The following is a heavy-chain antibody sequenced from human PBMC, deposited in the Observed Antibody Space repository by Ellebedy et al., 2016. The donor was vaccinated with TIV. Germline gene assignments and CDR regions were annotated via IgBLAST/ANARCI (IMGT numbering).Heavy chain of an antibody. CDR3: ARRTTTYLDSSGLCFDL. CDR2: IYTSGST. V-gene: IGHV4-4*07. D-gene: IGHD6-19*01. CDR1: GDSISSYY. J-gene: IGHJ2*01. Sequence: SETLSLTXTVSGDSISSYYWSWIRQPAGKGLEWIGRIYTSGSTNYNPSLKSRVTMSVDTSKNQFSLKLSSVTAADTAVYYCARRTTTYLDSSGLCFDLWGRGTLVTVSS.